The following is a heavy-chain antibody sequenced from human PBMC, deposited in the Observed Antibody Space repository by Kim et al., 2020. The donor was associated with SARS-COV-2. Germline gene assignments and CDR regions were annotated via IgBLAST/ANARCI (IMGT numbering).Heavy chain of an antibody. Sequence: SVKCRFTISRDNAKNTLYLQMNSLRAEDTAVYYCARWRKGGVDSSGSPLQWGQGTLVTVSS. J-gene: IGHJ4*02. V-gene: IGHV3-74*01. D-gene: IGHD3-22*01. CDR3: ARWRKGGVDSSGSPLQ.